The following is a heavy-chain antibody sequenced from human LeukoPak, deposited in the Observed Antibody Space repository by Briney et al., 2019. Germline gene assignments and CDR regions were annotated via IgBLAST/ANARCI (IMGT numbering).Heavy chain of an antibody. J-gene: IGHJ4*02. CDR2: IYERGTT. V-gene: IGHV4-34*01. CDR3: ARGAWATRLAS. Sequence: PWETLSLTCAVYGESLNSYYWSWVRQPPGEGLEWIGEIYERGTTKYNPSLKSRVAISMVPSKQQFSLRLSSVTAADTAVYYCARGAWATRLASWGLGTPVIVSS. CDR1: GESLNSYY. D-gene: IGHD2-15*01.